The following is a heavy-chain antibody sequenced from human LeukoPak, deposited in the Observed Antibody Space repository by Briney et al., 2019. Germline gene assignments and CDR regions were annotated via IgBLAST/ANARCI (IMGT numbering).Heavy chain of an antibody. CDR1: GFTFSDYY. D-gene: IGHD6-19*01. V-gene: IGHV1-46*01. CDR3: AREYSSGWPYDY. CDR2: INPSGGST. Sequence: ASVKVSCKASGFTFSDYYIHWVRQAPGQGLEWMGIINPSGGSTSYAQKFQGRVTMTRDTSTSTVYMELSSLRSEDTAVYYCAREYSSGWPYDYWGQGTLVTVSS. J-gene: IGHJ4*02.